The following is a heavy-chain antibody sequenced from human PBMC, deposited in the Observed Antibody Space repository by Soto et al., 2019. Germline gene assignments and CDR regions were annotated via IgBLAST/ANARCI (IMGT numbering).Heavy chain of an antibody. CDR2: IYYSGST. Sequence: QVQLQESGPGLVKPSQTLSLTCTVYGGSISSGDYYWSWIRQPPGKGLGWIGYIYYSGSTYYNPSLKSRVTISVDTSKNQFSLKLSSVTAADTAVYYCARGAEETAMGFDYWGQGTLVTVSS. CDR3: ARGAEETAMGFDY. V-gene: IGHV4-30-4*01. J-gene: IGHJ4*02. CDR1: GGSISSGDYY. D-gene: IGHD5-18*01.